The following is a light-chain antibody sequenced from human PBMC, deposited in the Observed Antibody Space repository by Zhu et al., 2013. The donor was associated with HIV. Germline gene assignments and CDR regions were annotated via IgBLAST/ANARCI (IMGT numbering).Light chain of an antibody. CDR3: QQYGSSPLT. V-gene: IGKV3-20*01. CDR1: QSVGSRS. J-gene: IGKJ1*01. Sequence: EIVLTQSPGTLSLSPGETATLSCRASQSVGSRSLAWYQQKPGQAPRLLIYDASIRATGIADRFSGSGYETDFTLTITRLEPEDFAVYYCQQYGSSPLTFGQGTKVEI. CDR2: DAS.